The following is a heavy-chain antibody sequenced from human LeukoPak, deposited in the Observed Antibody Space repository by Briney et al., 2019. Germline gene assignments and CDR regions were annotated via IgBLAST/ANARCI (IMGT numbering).Heavy chain of an antibody. D-gene: IGHD1-26*01. CDR1: GYTFTGYY. CDR3: AKEDSGSSIDY. J-gene: IGHJ4*02. V-gene: IGHV1-2*02. Sequence: ASVKVSFKASGYTFTGYYMHWVRQAPGQGLEWMGWINPNSGGTNYAQKFQGRVTMTRDTSINTDYMELSRLRSDDTAVYYCAKEDSGSSIDYWDQGTLVTVSS. CDR2: INPNSGGT.